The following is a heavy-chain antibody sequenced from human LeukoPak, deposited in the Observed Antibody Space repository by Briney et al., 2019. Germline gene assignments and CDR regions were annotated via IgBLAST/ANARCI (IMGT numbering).Heavy chain of an antibody. Sequence: GASVKVSCKASGYTFTSYDINWVRQATGQGLEWMGWMNPNSGNTGYAQKFQGRVTITADESTSTAYMELSSLRSEDTAVYYCARGGTYSKRYYYYMDVWGKGTTVTVSS. V-gene: IGHV1-8*03. D-gene: IGHD4-11*01. J-gene: IGHJ6*03. CDR1: GYTFTSYD. CDR3: ARGGTYSKRYYYYMDV. CDR2: MNPNSGNT.